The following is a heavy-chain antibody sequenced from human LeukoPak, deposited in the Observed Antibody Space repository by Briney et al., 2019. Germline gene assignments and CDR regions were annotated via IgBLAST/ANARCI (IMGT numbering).Heavy chain of an antibody. CDR2: ISGSGGST. Sequence: GGSLRLSCAASGFTFSSYAMSWVRQAPGKGLEWVSAISGSGGSTYYADSVKGRFTISRDNSKNTLYLQMNSLRAEDTAVYYCAKSSADYDSWSGYLRYLGYWGQGTLVTVSS. D-gene: IGHD3-3*01. CDR1: GFTFSSYA. J-gene: IGHJ4*02. CDR3: AKSSADYDSWSGYLRYLGY. V-gene: IGHV3-23*01.